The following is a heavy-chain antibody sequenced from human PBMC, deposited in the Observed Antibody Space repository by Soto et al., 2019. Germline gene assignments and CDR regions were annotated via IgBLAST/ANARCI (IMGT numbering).Heavy chain of an antibody. CDR1: GGSTSSSNW. CDR2: IYHSGST. J-gene: IGHJ3*02. D-gene: IGHD1-1*01. V-gene: IGHV4-4*02. CDR3: AKEAPRVEPGTRAAFDI. Sequence: PSETLSLTCAVSGGSTSSSNWWSWVRQPPGKGLEWIGEIYHSGSTYYNPSLKSRVTISVDKSKNQFSLKLSSVTAADTAVYYCAKEAPRVEPGTRAAFDIWGQGTMVTVSS.